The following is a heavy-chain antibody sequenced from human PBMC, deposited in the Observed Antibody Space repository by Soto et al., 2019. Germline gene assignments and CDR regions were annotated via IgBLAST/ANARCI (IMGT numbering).Heavy chain of an antibody. J-gene: IGHJ4*02. D-gene: IGHD4-17*01. V-gene: IGHV1-69*02. Sequence: QVQLVQSGAEVKKPGSSVKVSCKASGGTFSSYTISWVRQAPGQGLEWMGRIIPILGIANYAQKFQGRVTITADKSTSTAYMELSSLRSEDTAVYYCAGGGSNDYGSFGYWGQGTLVTVSS. CDR3: AGGGSNDYGSFGY. CDR2: IIPILGIA. CDR1: GGTFSSYT.